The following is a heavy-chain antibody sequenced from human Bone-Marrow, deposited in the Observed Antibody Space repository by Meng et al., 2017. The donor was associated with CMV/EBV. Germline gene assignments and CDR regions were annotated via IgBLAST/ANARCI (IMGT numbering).Heavy chain of an antibody. CDR3: AATVVPAANFAFDI. D-gene: IGHD2-2*01. Sequence: SVKVSCKASGFTFTSSAVQWVRQARGQRLEWIGWIVVGSGNTNYAQKFQERVTITRDMSTSTAYMELSSLRSEDTAVYYCAATVVPAANFAFDIWGQGTMVTF. J-gene: IGHJ3*02. CDR1: GFTFTSSA. CDR2: IVVGSGNT. V-gene: IGHV1-58*01.